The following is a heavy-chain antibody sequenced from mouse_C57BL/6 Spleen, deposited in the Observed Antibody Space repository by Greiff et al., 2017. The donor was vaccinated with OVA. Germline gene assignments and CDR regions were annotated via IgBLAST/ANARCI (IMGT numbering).Heavy chain of an antibody. V-gene: IGHV1-15*01. CDR1: GYTFTDYE. CDR3: TTSSGYVYAMDY. D-gene: IGHD3-2*02. J-gene: IGHJ4*01. Sequence: QVQLQQSGAELVRPGASVTLSCKASGYTFTDYEMHWVKQTPVHGLEWIGAIDPETGGTAYNQKFKGKAILTADKSSSTAYMELRSLTSEDSAVYYCTTSSGYVYAMDYWGQGTSVTVSS. CDR2: IDPETGGT.